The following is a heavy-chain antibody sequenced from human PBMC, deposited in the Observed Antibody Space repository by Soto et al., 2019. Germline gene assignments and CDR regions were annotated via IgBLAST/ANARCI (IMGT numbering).Heavy chain of an antibody. D-gene: IGHD2-8*01. J-gene: IGHJ6*02. CDR3: AKNGQPPYYYYGMDV. CDR1: DYTFTRYG. V-gene: IGHV1-18*01. Sequence: GQLVQSRAELKKPGASVKVSCKASDYTFTRYGISWVRQAPGQGLEWMGWISGYNGDTNYAQKFQGRVTMTIDTSTTTAYMELRSLTSDDTAVYYCAKNGQPPYYYYGMDVWGQGTTVTVSS. CDR2: ISGYNGDT.